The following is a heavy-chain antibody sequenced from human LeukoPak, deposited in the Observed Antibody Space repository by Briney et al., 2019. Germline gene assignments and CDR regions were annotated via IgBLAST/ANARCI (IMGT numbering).Heavy chain of an antibody. CDR1: GYTFTSYD. J-gene: IGHJ5*02. CDR2: MNPNSGNT. Sequence: ASVKVSCKASGYTFTSYDINWVRQATGQGLEWMGWMNPNSGNTGYAQKFQGRVTMTRNTSISTAYMELSSLRSEDTAVYYCARGQVTMVRGVIRSVWFDPWGQGTLVTVSS. CDR3: ARGQVTMVRGVIRSVWFDP. V-gene: IGHV1-8*01. D-gene: IGHD3-10*01.